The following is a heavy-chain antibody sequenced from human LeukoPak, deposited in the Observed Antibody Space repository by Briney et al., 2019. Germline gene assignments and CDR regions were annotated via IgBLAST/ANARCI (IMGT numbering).Heavy chain of an antibody. D-gene: IGHD3-16*01. CDR2: IKQDGSEK. Sequence: SGGSLRLSCAASGFIFKDYWMIWVRQAPGKGLEWVANIKQDGSEKYYVDSVKGRFTISRDNAKNSLYLQMNTLRAEDTAVYYCAKDAQPRSRWFDPWGQGTLVTVSS. J-gene: IGHJ5*02. CDR1: GFIFKDYW. V-gene: IGHV3-7*03. CDR3: AKDAQPRSRWFDP.